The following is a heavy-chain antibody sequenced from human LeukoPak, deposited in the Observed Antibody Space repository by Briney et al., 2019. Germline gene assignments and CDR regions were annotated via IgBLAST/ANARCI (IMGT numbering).Heavy chain of an antibody. D-gene: IGHD1-26*01. CDR3: ASVGYIRSYHFDY. Sequence: PGRSLRLSCAASGFTASSNYMTWVRQAPGKGLEWVSVIYSAGSTYYADSVKGRFTISRDNSKNTLYLQMTSLRAEDTAVYYCASVGYIRSYHFDYWGQGTLVTVSS. CDR2: IYSAGST. CDR1: GFTASSNY. V-gene: IGHV3-53*01. J-gene: IGHJ4*02.